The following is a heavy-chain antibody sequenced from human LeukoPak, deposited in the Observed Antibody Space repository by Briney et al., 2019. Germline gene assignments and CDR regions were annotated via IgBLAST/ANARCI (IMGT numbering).Heavy chain of an antibody. CDR2: INSDGSIT. D-gene: IGHD5-18*01. V-gene: IGHV3-74*01. Sequence: GGSLRLSCAASGFTFTTYWMHWVRRAPGKGLVWVSHINSDGSITSYADSVKGRFTISRDNAKNTLYLQMNSLRAEDTAVYYCARDAVDTANAVWSQGTTVTVSS. CDR3: ARDAVDTANAV. CDR1: GFTFTTYW. J-gene: IGHJ6*02.